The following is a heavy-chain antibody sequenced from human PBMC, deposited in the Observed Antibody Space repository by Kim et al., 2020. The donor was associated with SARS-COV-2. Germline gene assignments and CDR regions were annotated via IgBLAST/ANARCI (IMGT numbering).Heavy chain of an antibody. V-gene: IGHV3-23*01. CDR2: ISGSGGST. CDR1: GFTFSSYA. CDR3: AKPWGDYYDSSGYYPDAFDI. J-gene: IGHJ3*02. D-gene: IGHD3-22*01. Sequence: GGSLRLSCAASGFTFSSYAMSWVRQAPGKGLEWVSAISGSGGSTYYADSVKGRFTISRDNSKNTLYLQMNSLRAEDTAVYYCAKPWGDYYDSSGYYPDAFDIWGQGTMVTVSS.